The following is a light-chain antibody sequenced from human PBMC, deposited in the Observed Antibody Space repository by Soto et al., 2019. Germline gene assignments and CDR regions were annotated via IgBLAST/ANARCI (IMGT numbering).Light chain of an antibody. Sequence: EVVLTQSPATLSLSPGETATLSCRASQSVSRDLAWYQQTPGQAPRILIYDTSNRATGIPARFSGSGSGTDFTLTISSLEPEDFALYFCQQRSDWPQITFGQGTRLEIK. CDR3: QQRSDWPQIT. CDR1: QSVSRD. CDR2: DTS. J-gene: IGKJ5*01. V-gene: IGKV3-11*01.